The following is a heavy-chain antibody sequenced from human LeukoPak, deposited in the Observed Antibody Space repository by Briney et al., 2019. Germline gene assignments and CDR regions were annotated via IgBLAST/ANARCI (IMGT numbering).Heavy chain of an antibody. V-gene: IGHV3-30*18. D-gene: IGHD2-21*01. CDR2: FSYAGINK. CDR1: GFTCCRCG. J-gene: IGHJ4*02. Sequence: QAGGTLSCSSAASGFTCCRCGMHCVRQAPGMGLQSLPVFSYAGINKYYRDSVKGRFTISRDNSKNMLYLQMNNLRAEDTAVYYCAKDLMSILALIPWDSWGQGTLVTVSP. CDR3: AKDLMSILALIPWDS.